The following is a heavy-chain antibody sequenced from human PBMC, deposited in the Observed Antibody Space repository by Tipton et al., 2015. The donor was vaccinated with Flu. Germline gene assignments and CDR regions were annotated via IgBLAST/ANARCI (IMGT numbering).Heavy chain of an antibody. CDR2: ISGYDGDT. Sequence: QLVQSGVEAKKPGASVKVSCKASGYTFSNYGITWVRQAPGQGLEWMGWISGYDGDTNYAEKLQGRVTMTTDTSTNTAYMELRSLKSDDTAMYYCARDRGSYNIHLEYHYYYGMDAWGQGTTVTVSS. D-gene: IGHD1-26*01. CDR1: GYTFSNYG. V-gene: IGHV1-18*01. CDR3: ARDRGSYNIHLEYHYYYGMDA. J-gene: IGHJ6*02.